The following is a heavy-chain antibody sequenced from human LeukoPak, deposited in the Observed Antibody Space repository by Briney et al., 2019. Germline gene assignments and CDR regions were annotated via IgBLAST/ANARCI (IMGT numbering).Heavy chain of an antibody. D-gene: IGHD6-6*01. CDR3: ARTGRAARRAFDY. Sequence: GASVKVSCKASGYTFTSYGISWVRQAPGQGLEWMGWISAYNGNTNYAQKFQGRVTMTRNTSISTAYMELSSLRSEDTAVYYCARTGRAARRAFDYWGQGTLVTVSP. CDR1: GYTFTSYG. V-gene: IGHV1-18*01. J-gene: IGHJ4*02. CDR2: ISAYNGNT.